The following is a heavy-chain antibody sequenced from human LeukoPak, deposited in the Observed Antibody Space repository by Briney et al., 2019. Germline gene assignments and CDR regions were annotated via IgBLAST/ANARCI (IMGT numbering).Heavy chain of an antibody. D-gene: IGHD6-19*01. Sequence: SVKVSCKASGGTFSSYAISWVRQAPGQGLEWMGGIIPIFGTANYAQKFQGRVTITADESTSTAYMELSSLRSEDTAVYYCARVFQWLGGDAFDIWGQGTMVTVSS. J-gene: IGHJ3*02. CDR3: ARVFQWLGGDAFDI. CDR1: GGTFSSYA. V-gene: IGHV1-69*01. CDR2: IIPIFGTA.